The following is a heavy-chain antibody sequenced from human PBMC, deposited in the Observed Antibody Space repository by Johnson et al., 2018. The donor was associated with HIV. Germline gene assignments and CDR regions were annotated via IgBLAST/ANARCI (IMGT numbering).Heavy chain of an antibody. CDR2: ISWNSGSI. V-gene: IGHV3-9*01. CDR1: GFRFDDYA. CDR3: ATLSSSPAPFDI. J-gene: IGHJ3*02. D-gene: IGHD6-13*01. Sequence: VQLVESGGGVVRPGESLRLSCTASGFRFDDYAMHWVRQAPGKGLEWVSGISWNSGSIGYADAVKGRFTISRDNAKNSLYLQMNSLRAEDTALYYCATLSSSPAPFDIWGQGTMVTVSS.